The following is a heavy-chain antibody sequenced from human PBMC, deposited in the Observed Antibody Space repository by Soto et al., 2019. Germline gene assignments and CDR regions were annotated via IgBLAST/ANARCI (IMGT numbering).Heavy chain of an antibody. J-gene: IGHJ6*02. D-gene: IGHD3-10*01. CDR3: AKGSGRMDV. Sequence: XGSLRLSGAASGFTFSSYDMSWVRQAPGKGLEWVSGISGSGGSTYYADSVKGRFTISRDNSKNTLYLQMNSLRAEDTAVYYCAKGSGRMDVWGQGTTVTVSS. V-gene: IGHV3-23*01. CDR2: ISGSGGST. CDR1: GFTFSSYD.